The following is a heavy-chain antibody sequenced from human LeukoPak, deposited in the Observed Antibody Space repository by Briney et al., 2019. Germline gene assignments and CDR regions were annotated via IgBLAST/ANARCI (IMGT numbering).Heavy chain of an antibody. Sequence: ASVKVSCKASGYTFTGYYMHWVRQAPGQGLEWMGWINPNSGGTNYAQKFQGRVTMTRDKSTSTVYMELSSLRSEDTAVYYCARDPGIVGATSPNYYFDYWGQGTLVTVSS. V-gene: IGHV1-2*02. CDR3: ARDPGIVGATSPNYYFDY. J-gene: IGHJ4*02. CDR2: INPNSGGT. D-gene: IGHD1-26*01. CDR1: GYTFTGYY.